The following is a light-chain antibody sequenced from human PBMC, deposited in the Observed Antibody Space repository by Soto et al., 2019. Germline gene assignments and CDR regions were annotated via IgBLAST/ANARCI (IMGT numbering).Light chain of an antibody. V-gene: IGLV2-14*03. CDR3: NSYSAGDTRYV. CDR2: YVS. J-gene: IGLJ1*01. Sequence: QSVLTQPASLPGSPGQSINISCTGTSSDVVGYNYVSWYQQHPGKVPKLLIYYVSHRPSGVSNRFSGSKSGNTASLTISGLQAEDEADYYCNSYSAGDTRYVFGTGTKLPVL. CDR1: SSDVVGYNY.